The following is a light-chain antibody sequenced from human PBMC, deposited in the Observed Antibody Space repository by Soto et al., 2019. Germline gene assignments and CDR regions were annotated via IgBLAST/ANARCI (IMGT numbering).Light chain of an antibody. CDR3: QQYGDLPQT. Sequence: IVWTHYPGTLSFAPGERATLSCRASQSVGSSLSWYQQKPGQAPRLLFYGASNRATAIPDRFSGSGFGTDFTLTITRLEPEDFAVYCCQQYGDLPQTFGPGSKVDIK. J-gene: IGKJ1*01. CDR1: QSVGSS. CDR2: GAS. V-gene: IGKV3-20*01.